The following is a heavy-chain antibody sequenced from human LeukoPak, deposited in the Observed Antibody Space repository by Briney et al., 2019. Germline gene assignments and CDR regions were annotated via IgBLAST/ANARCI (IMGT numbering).Heavy chain of an antibody. CDR3: ARGPDCSGGSCHVDY. V-gene: IGHV1-2*02. CDR2: TNRNSGGT. J-gene: IGHJ4*02. D-gene: IGHD2-15*01. Sequence: ASVKVSCKASGYSFTGYYMHWVRQAPGQGLEWMGWTNRNSGGTKYAQKFQGRVTMTRDTSINTAYMELREMRPDDTAVYYCARGPDCSGGSCHVDYWGQGTLVTVSS. CDR1: GYSFTGYY.